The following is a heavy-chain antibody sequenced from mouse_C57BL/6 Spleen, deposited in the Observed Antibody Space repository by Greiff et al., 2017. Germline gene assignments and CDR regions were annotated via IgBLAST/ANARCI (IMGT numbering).Heavy chain of an antibody. J-gene: IGHJ3*01. CDR3: ARPGDYGSSGFAY. CDR2: ISSGSSTI. Sequence: EVQLVESGGGLVKPGGSLKLSCAASGFTFSDYGMHWVRQAPEKGLEWVAYISSGSSTIYYADTVKGRFTISRDNAKNTLFLQMTSLRSEDTAMYYCARPGDYGSSGFAYWGQGTLVTVSA. V-gene: IGHV5-17*01. CDR1: GFTFSDYG. D-gene: IGHD1-1*01.